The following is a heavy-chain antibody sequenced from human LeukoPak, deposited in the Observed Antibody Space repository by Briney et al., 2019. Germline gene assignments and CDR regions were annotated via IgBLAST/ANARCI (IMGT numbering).Heavy chain of an antibody. V-gene: IGHV4-61*02. CDR1: GGSISSGSYY. D-gene: IGHD6-6*01. J-gene: IGHJ5*02. Sequence: SQTLSLTCTVSGGSISSGSYYWSWIRQPAGKGLEWIGRIYTSGSTNYNPSLKSRVTISVDTSKNQFSLKLSSVTAADTAVYYCARLSSIAARFDPWGQGTLVTVSS. CDR3: ARLSSIAARFDP. CDR2: IYTSGST.